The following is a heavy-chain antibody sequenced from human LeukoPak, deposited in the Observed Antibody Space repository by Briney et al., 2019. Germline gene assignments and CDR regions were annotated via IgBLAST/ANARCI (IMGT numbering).Heavy chain of an antibody. Sequence: TGGSLRLSCAASGFVFSSYGMHWVRQAPGRGLEWVSSISSSSSYIYYADSVKGRFTISRDNAKNSLYLQMNSLRAEDTAVYYCARDFPDIVVVPAAISIWGQGTLVTVSS. D-gene: IGHD2-2*01. J-gene: IGHJ4*02. V-gene: IGHV3-21*01. CDR3: ARDFPDIVVVPAAISI. CDR2: ISSSSSYI. CDR1: GFVFSSYG.